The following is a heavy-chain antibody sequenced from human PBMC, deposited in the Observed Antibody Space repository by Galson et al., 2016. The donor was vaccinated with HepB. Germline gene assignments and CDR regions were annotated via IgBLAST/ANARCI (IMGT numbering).Heavy chain of an antibody. J-gene: IGHJ6*02. CDR2: ISSGSRHI. CDR3: ARDRVDIVAAPSSIRNYYGMDV. Sequence: LRLSCAASGFTFRAYTMNWVRQAPGKGLQWVSSISSGSRHISNANSLKGRFSISRDDAKNSVFLQMNSLTVDDTAKYFCARDRVDIVAAPSSIRNYYGMDVWGQGTTVTVSS. D-gene: IGHD5-12*01. CDR1: GFTFRAYT. V-gene: IGHV3-21*04.